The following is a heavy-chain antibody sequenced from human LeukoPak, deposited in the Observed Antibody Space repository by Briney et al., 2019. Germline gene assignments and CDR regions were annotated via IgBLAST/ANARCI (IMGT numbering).Heavy chain of an antibody. CDR2: ISAYNGNT. CDR1: GYTFTSYG. CDR3: ARDYMWEQLVKNYYYYYYMDV. V-gene: IGHV1-18*01. J-gene: IGHJ6*03. Sequence: GASVKVSCKASGYTFTSYGISWVRQAPGQGLEWMGWISAYNGNTNYAQKLQGRVTMTTDTSTSTAYMELRSLRSDDTAVYYCARDYMWEQLVKNYYYYYYMDVWGKGTTVTVSS. D-gene: IGHD6-13*01.